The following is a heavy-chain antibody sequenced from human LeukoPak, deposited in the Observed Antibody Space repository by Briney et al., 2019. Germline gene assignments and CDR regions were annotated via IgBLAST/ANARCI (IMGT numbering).Heavy chain of an antibody. D-gene: IGHD2-8*01. J-gene: IGHJ4*02. CDR1: GFTFSDHH. Sequence: PGGSLRLSCAASGFTFSDHHMDWVRQTPEEGLEWVARIRNRARGHTTEYAASVKGRFTVSRDDSTNSLFLQMNNLRTEDTAVYFCVKSPNGKSLEYWGQGTLVTVSS. V-gene: IGHV3-72*01. CDR2: IRNRARGHTT. CDR3: VKSPNGKSLEY.